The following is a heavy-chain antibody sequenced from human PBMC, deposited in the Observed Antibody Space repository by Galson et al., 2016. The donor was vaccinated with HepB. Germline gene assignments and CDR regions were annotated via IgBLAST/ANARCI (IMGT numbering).Heavy chain of an antibody. J-gene: IGHJ4*02. CDR3: VTERYPADTLAWTFD. Sequence: SVKVSCKVSGYTFTDLSMNWVRQAPGQGLEWMGGYDPENGQNVYAQNFQGRLKMTADTSADTGYMELTTLRSDDTAVYFCVTERYPADTLAWTFDWGQGTLVTVSS. V-gene: IGHV1-24*01. CDR1: GYTFTDLS. D-gene: IGHD3-3*01. CDR2: YDPENGQN.